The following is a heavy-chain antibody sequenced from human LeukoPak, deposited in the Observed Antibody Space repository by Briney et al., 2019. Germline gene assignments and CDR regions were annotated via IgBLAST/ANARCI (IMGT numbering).Heavy chain of an antibody. J-gene: IGHJ4*02. CDR1: GGSVSSGSYY. Sequence: SETLSLTCTVSGGSVSSGSYYWSWIRQPPGKGLKWIGYIYYSGSTNYNPSLKSRVTISVDTSKNQFSLKLSSVTAADTAVYYCARFRYSGYERDYWGQGTLVTVSS. V-gene: IGHV4-61*01. D-gene: IGHD5-12*01. CDR3: ARFRYSGYERDY. CDR2: IYYSGST.